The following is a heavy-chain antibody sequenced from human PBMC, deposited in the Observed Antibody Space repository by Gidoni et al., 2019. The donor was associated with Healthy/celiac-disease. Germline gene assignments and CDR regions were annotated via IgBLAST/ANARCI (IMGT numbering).Heavy chain of an antibody. CDR2: IKHSGST. V-gene: IGHV4-34*01. Sequence: QVQLQQWGAGQLKPPESLSLTCAVYGGSFSGYYWSWIRQPPGKGLEWMGEIKHSGSTNYNPSLKSRVTISVDTSKNQFSLKLSSVTAADTAVYYCARRGKDILTGYYKSPFDYWGQGTLVTVSS. CDR3: ARRGKDILTGYYKSPFDY. J-gene: IGHJ4*02. CDR1: GGSFSGYY. D-gene: IGHD3-9*01.